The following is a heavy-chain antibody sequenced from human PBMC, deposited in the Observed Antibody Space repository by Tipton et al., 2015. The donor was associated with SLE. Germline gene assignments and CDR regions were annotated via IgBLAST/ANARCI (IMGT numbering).Heavy chain of an antibody. D-gene: IGHD2-21*01. J-gene: IGHJ4*02. CDR2: IYYSGST. V-gene: IGHV4-39*07. CDR1: GGSISSSSHY. Sequence: LRLSCTVSGGSISSSSHYWGWIRQPPGKGLEWIGSIYYSGSTYYNPSLKSRVTISVDTSKNQFSLKLSSVTAADTAVYYCARLRVISYYFDYWGQGTLVTVSS. CDR3: ARLRVISYYFDY.